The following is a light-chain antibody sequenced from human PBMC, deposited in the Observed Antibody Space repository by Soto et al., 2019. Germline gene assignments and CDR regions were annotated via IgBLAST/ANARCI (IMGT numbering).Light chain of an antibody. CDR2: GAS. J-gene: IGKJ1*01. CDR3: QQSYNSPQT. V-gene: IGKV1-39*01. CDR1: QGISSY. Sequence: DIQMTQSPSSLSASVGDRVTITCRASQGISSYLGWYQQKPGKAPKLLIYGASTLQSGVPSRFSGSGSGTDFTLTISSLQPEDFATYSCQQSYNSPQTFGQGTKVDIK.